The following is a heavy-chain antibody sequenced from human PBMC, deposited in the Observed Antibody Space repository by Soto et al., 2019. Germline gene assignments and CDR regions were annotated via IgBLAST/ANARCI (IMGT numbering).Heavy chain of an antibody. V-gene: IGHV4-4*02. CDR3: ARVSVAGTRFDY. CDR2: IYHSGST. D-gene: IGHD6-19*01. CDR1: GGSISSSNW. J-gene: IGHJ4*02. Sequence: QVQLQESGPGLVKPSGTLSLTCAVSGGSISSSNWWSWVRQPPGKGLEWIGEIYHSGSTNYIPSLRSRVTRSGDKSMNQFSLKLSSVPAPDTAVYYCARVSVAGTRFDYWGQGTLVTVSS.